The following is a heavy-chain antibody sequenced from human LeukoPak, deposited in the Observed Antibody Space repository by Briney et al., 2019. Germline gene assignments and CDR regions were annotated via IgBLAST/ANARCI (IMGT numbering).Heavy chain of an antibody. CDR2: IYYSGRST. CDR3: ARRDILTTIDY. Sequence: SETLSLTCTVSGGSISSYYWSWIRQPPGKGLEWIGYIYYSGRSTYYNPSLKSRVTISIDTSKNQFSLKLSSVTAADTAVYYCARRDILTTIDYWGQGTLVTVSS. V-gene: IGHV4-59*01. CDR1: GGSISSYY. J-gene: IGHJ4*02. D-gene: IGHD3-9*01.